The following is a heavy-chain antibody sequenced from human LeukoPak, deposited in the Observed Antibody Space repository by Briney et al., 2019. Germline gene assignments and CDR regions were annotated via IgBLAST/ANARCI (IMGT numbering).Heavy chain of an antibody. D-gene: IGHD6-19*01. J-gene: IGHJ4*02. Sequence: SETLSLTCTVSGGSISSSSYYWGWIRQPPGKGLEWIGSIYYSGSTYYNPSLKSRVTISVDTSKNQFSLKLSSVTAADTAVYYCARLNSSGWYSPYYFDYWGQGTLVTVSS. CDR1: GGSISSSSYY. CDR3: ARLNSSGWYSPYYFDY. V-gene: IGHV4-39*01. CDR2: IYYSGST.